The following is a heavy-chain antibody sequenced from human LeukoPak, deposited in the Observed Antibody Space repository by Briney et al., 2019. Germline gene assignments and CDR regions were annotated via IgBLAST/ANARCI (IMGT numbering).Heavy chain of an antibody. D-gene: IGHD4-17*01. CDR2: ISYDGSNK. CDR1: GFTFSSYS. J-gene: IGHJ6*02. V-gene: IGHV3-30*03. CDR3: ARGAVTTRYYYYGMDV. Sequence: PGGSLRLSCAASGFTFSSYSMNWVRQAPGKGLEWVAVISYDGSNKYYADSVKGRFTISRDNSKNTLYLQMNSLRAEDTAVYYCARGAVTTRYYYYGMDVWGQGTTVTVSS.